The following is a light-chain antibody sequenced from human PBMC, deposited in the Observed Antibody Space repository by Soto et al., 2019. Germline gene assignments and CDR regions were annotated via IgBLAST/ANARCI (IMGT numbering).Light chain of an antibody. CDR3: SSYTSWSTPYV. CDR2: DVS. CDR1: SSDVGAYNY. Sequence: QSALTQPASVSGSPGQSITISCTGTSSDVGAYNYVSWYQQHPGKAPKLMIYDVSNRPSGISNRFSGSKSGNTASLTSSVLQAEDEADYYCSSYTSWSTPYVFGTGTKLTVL. J-gene: IGLJ1*01. V-gene: IGLV2-14*01.